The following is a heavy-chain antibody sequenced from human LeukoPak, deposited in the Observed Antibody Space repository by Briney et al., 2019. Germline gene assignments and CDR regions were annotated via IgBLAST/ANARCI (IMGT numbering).Heavy chain of an antibody. CDR1: GYTFTSYG. CDR2: ISAYNGNT. Sequence: ASVKVSCKASGYTFTSYGISWVRQAPGQGLEWMGWISAYNGNTNYAQKFQGRVTITADESTSTAYMELSSLRSEDTAVYYCALYCSGGSCYFDYWGQGTLVTVSS. CDR3: ALYCSGGSCYFDY. D-gene: IGHD2-15*01. V-gene: IGHV1-18*01. J-gene: IGHJ4*02.